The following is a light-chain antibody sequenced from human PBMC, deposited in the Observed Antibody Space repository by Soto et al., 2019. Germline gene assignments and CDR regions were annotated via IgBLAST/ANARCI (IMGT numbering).Light chain of an antibody. CDR1: QSISSW. V-gene: IGKV1-5*03. CDR3: QQYNSYLWT. Sequence: DIQMTQSPSTLSASVRDRVTITCRASQSISSWLAWYQQKPGKAPNLLIYKASTLESGVPSRFSGSGSGTEFTLTISSLQPDDFATYYCQQYNSYLWTFGQGTKVEIK. CDR2: KAS. J-gene: IGKJ1*01.